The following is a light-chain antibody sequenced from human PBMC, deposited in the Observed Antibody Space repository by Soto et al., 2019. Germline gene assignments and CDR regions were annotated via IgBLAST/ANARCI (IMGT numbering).Light chain of an antibody. J-gene: IGKJ4*01. Sequence: EIVLTQSPATVSLSPGERVTLSCRASQSVNIYLAWYQQKPGQAPRLLIYDASNRTTGVPARFSGSGSGTDFTLTISSLESEDFAIYCCQQRANWPLTFGGGTKVEIK. CDR1: QSVNIY. CDR3: QQRANWPLT. CDR2: DAS. V-gene: IGKV3-11*01.